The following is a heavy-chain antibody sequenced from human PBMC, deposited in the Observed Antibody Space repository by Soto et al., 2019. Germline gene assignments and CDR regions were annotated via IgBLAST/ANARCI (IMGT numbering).Heavy chain of an antibody. CDR3: ARDFLRGVEMATMGIDY. J-gene: IGHJ4*02. CDR1: GFTFSSYA. CDR2: ISYDGSNK. D-gene: IGHD5-12*01. Sequence: QVQLVESGGGVVQPGRSLRLSCAASGFTFSSYAMHWVRQAPGKGLEWVAVISYDGSNKYYADSVKGRFTISRDNSKNTLYLQMNSLRAEDTAVYYCARDFLRGVEMATMGIDYWGQGTLVTVSS. V-gene: IGHV3-30-3*01.